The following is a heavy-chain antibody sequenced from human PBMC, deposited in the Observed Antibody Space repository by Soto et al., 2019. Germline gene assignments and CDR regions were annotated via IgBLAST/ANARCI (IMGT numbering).Heavy chain of an antibody. D-gene: IGHD3-3*01. Sequence: SGPTLVKPTQTLTLTCTFSGFSLSTSGVGVGWIRQPPGKALEWLALIYWDDDKRYSPSLKSRLTITKDTSKNQVVLTMTNMDPVDTATYYCAHEYQLWSGYAEAYYFDYWGQGTLVTVSS. CDR1: GFSLSTSGVG. V-gene: IGHV2-5*02. J-gene: IGHJ4*02. CDR3: AHEYQLWSGYAEAYYFDY. CDR2: IYWDDDK.